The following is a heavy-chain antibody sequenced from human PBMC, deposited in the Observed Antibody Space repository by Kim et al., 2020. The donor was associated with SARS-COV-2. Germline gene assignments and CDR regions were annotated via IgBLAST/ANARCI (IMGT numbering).Heavy chain of an antibody. CDR1: GFTFSSYA. Sequence: GGSLRLSCAASGFTFSSYAMHWVRQAPGKGLEWVAVISYDGSNKYYADSVKGRFPISRDNSKNTLYLQMNSLRAEDTAVYYCARVGSGTYYDILTGYYYFYGMDVWGRGTTDTVS. D-gene: IGHD3-9*01. CDR2: ISYDGSNK. CDR3: ARVGSGTYYDILTGYYYFYGMDV. J-gene: IGHJ6*02. V-gene: IGHV3-30*04.